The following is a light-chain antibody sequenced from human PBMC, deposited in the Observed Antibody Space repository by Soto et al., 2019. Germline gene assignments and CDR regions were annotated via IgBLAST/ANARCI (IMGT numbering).Light chain of an antibody. V-gene: IGKV2-28*01. CDR2: LGS. CDR1: QSILQSNGYNY. J-gene: IGKJ3*01. CDR3: MQSLQTPRT. Sequence: IVMTQSPLSLPVTPGEPASISCRSSQSILQSNGYNYLDWYLQKPGQSPQLLIYLGSNRASGVPDRFSGSGSGTYFTLKISRVEAEDVGVYYCMQSLQTPRTFGPGTKVDIK.